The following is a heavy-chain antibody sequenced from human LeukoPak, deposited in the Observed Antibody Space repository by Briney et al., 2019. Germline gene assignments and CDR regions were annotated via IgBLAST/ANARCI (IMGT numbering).Heavy chain of an antibody. CDR3: ARDPGFMVRGSRRGYDDYYYYMDV. Sequence: SETLSLTCAVYGGSFSGYYWSWIRQPPGKGLEWIGRIYRSGSTNYNPSLKSRVTISVDTSKNQFSLKLSSVTAADTAVYYCARDPGFMVRGSRRGYDDYYYYMDVWGKGTTVTISS. CDR2: IYRSGST. J-gene: IGHJ6*03. V-gene: IGHV4-34*01. D-gene: IGHD3-10*01. CDR1: GGSFSGYY.